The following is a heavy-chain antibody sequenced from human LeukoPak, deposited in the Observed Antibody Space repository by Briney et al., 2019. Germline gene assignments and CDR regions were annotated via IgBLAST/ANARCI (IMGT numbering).Heavy chain of an antibody. CDR1: GFSFSSYS. CDR2: ISDRSSFI. Sequence: PGGSLRLSRAASGFSFSSYSMFWVRQAPGKGLEWVSSISDRSSFIYYADSVKGRFTISRDNAKKSLFLHMNSLRVEDTALYYCAREPHDFHEEDGFDIWGQGTLVTVSS. J-gene: IGHJ3*02. CDR3: AREPHDFHEEDGFDI. D-gene: IGHD5-24*01. V-gene: IGHV3-21*01.